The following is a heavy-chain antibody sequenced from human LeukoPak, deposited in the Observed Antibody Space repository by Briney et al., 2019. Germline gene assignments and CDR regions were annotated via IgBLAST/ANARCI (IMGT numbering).Heavy chain of an antibody. J-gene: IGHJ6*03. Sequence: PGGSLSLFCAASGFTVSSNFMSWVRQAPGKGLEWVSVIYSGGTTYYADSVKGRFTISRDNSKNTLYLQMNSLRAEDTAVYYCARDGYGNNYMDVWGKGTTVTVSS. CDR3: ARDGYGNNYMDV. D-gene: IGHD1/OR15-1a*01. V-gene: IGHV3-53*01. CDR1: GFTVSSNF. CDR2: IYSGGTT.